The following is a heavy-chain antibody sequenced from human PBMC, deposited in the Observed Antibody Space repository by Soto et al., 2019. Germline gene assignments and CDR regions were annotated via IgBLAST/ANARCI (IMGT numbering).Heavy chain of an antibody. V-gene: IGHV3-30-3*01. J-gene: IGHJ4*02. D-gene: IGHD1-26*01. Sequence: GGSLRLSCAASGFIFSSYTMHWVRQAPGKGLEWVGVITYDGSNQYYADSVKGRFTISRDNSRNMLFLQMNSLRPDDTAVYYCARAPSGSYPEFDYWGQGTLVTVSS. CDR2: ITYDGSNQ. CDR3: ARAPSGSYPEFDY. CDR1: GFIFSSYT.